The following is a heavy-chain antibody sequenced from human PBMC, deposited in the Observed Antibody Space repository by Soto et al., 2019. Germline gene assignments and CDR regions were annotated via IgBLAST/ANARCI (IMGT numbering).Heavy chain of an antibody. CDR3: ARGPGQEPPVQLERSYGY. CDR2: IYYSGST. D-gene: IGHD1-1*01. CDR1: GGSITSSSYY. V-gene: IGHV4-39*07. J-gene: IGHJ4*02. Sequence: PSETLSLTCTVSGGSITSSSYYWGWIRQPPGKGLEWIGSIYYSGSTYYNPSLKSRVTISVDTSKNQFSLKLSSVTAADTAVYYCARGPGQEPPVQLERSYGYWGQGTLVTVSS.